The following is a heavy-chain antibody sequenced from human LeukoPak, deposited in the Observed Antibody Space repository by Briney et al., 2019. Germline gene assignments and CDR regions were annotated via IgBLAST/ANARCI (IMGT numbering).Heavy chain of an antibody. J-gene: IGHJ4*02. CDR3: ARGDKFSGDY. D-gene: IGHD2-15*01. V-gene: IGHV3-7*04. CDR1: GFSVSSLY. Sequence: GGSLRLSCAASGFSVSSLYMSWVRQAPGKGLEWVANIHQDGNEKYYVDSVKGRFTISRDNAKNSLYLQMNSLRAEDTAVYYCARGDKFSGDYWGQGTLVTVSS. CDR2: IHQDGNEK.